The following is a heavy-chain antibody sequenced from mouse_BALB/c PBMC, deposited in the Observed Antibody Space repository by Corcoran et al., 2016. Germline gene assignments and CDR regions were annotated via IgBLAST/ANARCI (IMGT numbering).Heavy chain of an antibody. Sequence: QIQLVQSGPELKKPGETVRISCTASGYTFTTAGMQWVQKMPGKGLKWIGWINTHSGVPKYAEDFKGRFAFSLETSASTAYLQISNLKNEDTATYFCATGTYYFDYWGQGTTLTVSS. D-gene: IGHD4-1*01. CDR3: ATGTYYFDY. J-gene: IGHJ2*01. V-gene: IGHV9-4*02. CDR2: INTHSGVP. CDR1: GYTFTTAG.